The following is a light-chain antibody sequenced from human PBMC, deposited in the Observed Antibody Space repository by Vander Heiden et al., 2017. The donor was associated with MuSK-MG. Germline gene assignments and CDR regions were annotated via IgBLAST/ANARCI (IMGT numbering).Light chain of an antibody. J-gene: IGLJ3*02. CDR3: PAWDTHTGSWV. Sequence: SYDLTQPPSVSVSAGRTASITCSGDKLGDKFVCWYQHRPGQSPQLICLQDDKRPSGIPERFSGSNSGNTATLTIAGTQAMDEADYYCPAWDTHTGSWVFGGGTKMTV. V-gene: IGLV3-1*01. CDR2: QDD. CDR1: KLGDKF.